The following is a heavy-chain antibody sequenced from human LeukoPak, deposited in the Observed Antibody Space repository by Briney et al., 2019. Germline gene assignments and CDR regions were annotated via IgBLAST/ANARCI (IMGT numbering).Heavy chain of an antibody. CDR3: ARDVPIDYTIFGVAPTSYYMDV. Sequence: SVKVCFKASGGTFSSYAISWVRQAPGQGLEWMGGIIPIFGRANYAQKFHGRVTITTDESTSTAYMELSSLRSEDTAAYYCARDVPIDYTIFGVAPTSYYMDVWGKGTTVTVSS. J-gene: IGHJ6*03. CDR1: GGTFSSYA. V-gene: IGHV1-69*05. CDR2: IIPIFGRA. D-gene: IGHD3-3*01.